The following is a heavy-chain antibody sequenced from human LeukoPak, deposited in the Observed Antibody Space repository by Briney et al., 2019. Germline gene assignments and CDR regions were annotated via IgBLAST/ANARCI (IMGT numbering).Heavy chain of an antibody. D-gene: IGHD3-22*01. Sequence: SSETLSLTCAVYGGSFSGYYWSWIRQPPGKGLEWIGEINHSGSTNYNPSLKRRVTISVETSKNQFSLKLSSVTAADTAVYYCARRHDSGGSGAFDIWGQGTMVTVSS. CDR1: GGSFSGYY. J-gene: IGHJ3*02. V-gene: IGHV4-34*01. CDR2: INHSGST. CDR3: ARRHDSGGSGAFDI.